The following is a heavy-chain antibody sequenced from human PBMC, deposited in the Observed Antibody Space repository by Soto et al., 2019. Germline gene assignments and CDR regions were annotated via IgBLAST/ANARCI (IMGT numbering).Heavy chain of an antibody. CDR2: IWSDGSNK. D-gene: IGHD3-10*01. Sequence: QVQLVESGGGVVQPGRSLRLSCAASGFTFSSYGMHWVRQAPGKGLEWVAVIWSDGSNKYYEDSVKGRFTISRDNSENTLYLQMNSRRAEDTAVYYCAKNRGHYGSGSSYFDYWGQGTLVTVSS. V-gene: IGHV3-33*06. J-gene: IGHJ4*02. CDR1: GFTFSSYG. CDR3: AKNRGHYGSGSSYFDY.